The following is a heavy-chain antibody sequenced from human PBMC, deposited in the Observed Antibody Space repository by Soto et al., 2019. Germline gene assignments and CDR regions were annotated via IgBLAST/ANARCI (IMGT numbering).Heavy chain of an antibody. J-gene: IGHJ4*02. D-gene: IGHD6-19*01. CDR1: GFTFSSYA. CDR3: AIYNAAYSSGYFDY. CDR2: ISYDGSNK. V-gene: IGHV3-30-3*01. Sequence: PEGSLRLSCAASGFTFSSYAMHWVRQAPGKGLEWVAVISYDGSNKYYADSVKGRFTISRDNSKNTLYLKMNSLRAEDTAVYYCAIYNAAYSSGYFDYCGQRTLVPVSS.